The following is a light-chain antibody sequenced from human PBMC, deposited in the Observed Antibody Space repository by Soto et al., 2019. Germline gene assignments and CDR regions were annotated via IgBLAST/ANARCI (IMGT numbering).Light chain of an antibody. CDR3: QQYNNWPPT. CDR1: QSVSSSY. CDR2: GAS. Sequence: IVLTQSPGTLSLSPGERATLSCRASQSVSSSYLAWHQQRPGQAPRLLIYGASTRATGVPARFSGGGSGTEFTLTISSPQSEDFAVYYCQQYNNWPPTFGQGTRLEIK. V-gene: IGKV3D-15*01. J-gene: IGKJ5*01.